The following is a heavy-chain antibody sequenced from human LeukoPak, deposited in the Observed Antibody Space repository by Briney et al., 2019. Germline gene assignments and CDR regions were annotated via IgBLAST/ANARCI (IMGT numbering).Heavy chain of an antibody. J-gene: IGHJ4*02. CDR3: ASPTGTFDY. CDR1: GGSFSDYY. CDR2: INHSGST. D-gene: IGHD1-1*01. V-gene: IGHV4-34*01. Sequence: PSETLSLTCAVYGGSFSDYYWSWIRQPPGKGLEWIGEINHSGSTNYNPSLKSRVTISVDTSKNQFSLRLSSVTAADTAVYYCASPTGTFDYWGQGTLVTVSS.